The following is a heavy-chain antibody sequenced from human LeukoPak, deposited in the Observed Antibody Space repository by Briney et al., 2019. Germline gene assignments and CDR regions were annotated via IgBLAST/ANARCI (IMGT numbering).Heavy chain of an antibody. J-gene: IGHJ5*02. CDR2: ITPNSGGT. V-gene: IGHV1-2*02. Sequence: ASPKLSCKASGYTLTGYYMDWVRHAPGQGLEWMGWITPNSGGTNYAQKFQGRVTMTRDTSISTAYMELSRLRSDDTAVYYCARDAYSSGWFPSPDQNNWFDPWGQGTLVTVSS. CDR3: ARDAYSSGWFPSPDQNNWFDP. CDR1: GYTLTGYY. D-gene: IGHD6-19*01.